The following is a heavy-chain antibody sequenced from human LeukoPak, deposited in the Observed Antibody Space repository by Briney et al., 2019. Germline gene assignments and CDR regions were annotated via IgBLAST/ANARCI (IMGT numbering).Heavy chain of an antibody. CDR1: GGSISSSSYY. D-gene: IGHD3-22*01. J-gene: IGHJ4*02. CDR2: IYYSGST. CDR3: ARVTGYMIEDYFDY. V-gene: IGHV4-39*07. Sequence: SETLSLTCTVSGGSISSSSYYWGWIRQPPGKGLEWIGSIYYSGSTNYNPSLKSRVTISVDTSKNQFSLKLSSVTAADTAVYYCARVTGYMIEDYFDYWGQGTLVTVSS.